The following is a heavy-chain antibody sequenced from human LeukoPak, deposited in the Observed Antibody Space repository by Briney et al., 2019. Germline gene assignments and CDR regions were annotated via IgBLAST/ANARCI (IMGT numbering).Heavy chain of an antibody. V-gene: IGHV3-74*01. CDR3: ARVGTITMVRGGLYNWFDP. J-gene: IGHJ5*02. Sequence: GGSLRLSCAASGFTFSNYWVHWVRQAPGKGLVWVSRINPDGSTINYADSVKGRFTISRDNAKNTLYLQMNSLRAEDTAVYYCARVGTITMVRGGLYNWFDPWGQGTLVTVSS. CDR1: GFTFSNYW. CDR2: INPDGSTI. D-gene: IGHD3-10*01.